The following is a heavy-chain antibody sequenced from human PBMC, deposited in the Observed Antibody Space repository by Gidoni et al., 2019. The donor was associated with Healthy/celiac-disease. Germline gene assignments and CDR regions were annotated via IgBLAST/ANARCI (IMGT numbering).Heavy chain of an antibody. CDR2: ISSSSSYT. CDR3: ATRAVVVVAAAYDAFDI. D-gene: IGHD2-15*01. Sequence: MSWIRQAPGKGLEWVSYISSSSSYTNYADSVKGRFTISRDNAKNSLYLQMNSLRAEDTAVYYCATRAVVVVAAAYDAFDIWGQGTMVTVSS. V-gene: IGHV3-11*06. J-gene: IGHJ3*02.